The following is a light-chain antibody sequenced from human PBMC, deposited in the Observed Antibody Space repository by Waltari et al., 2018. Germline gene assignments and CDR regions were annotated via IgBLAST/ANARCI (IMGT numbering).Light chain of an antibody. J-gene: IGKJ1*01. Sequence: DIQMTQSPPSVSASVGARVTITCRASQGISTWLAWYQQKAGKAPKLLIYAASNLQTGVPSRFSGSGSGTDFTLTISSLQPEDSATYYCQQASSFPRTFGQGTKVEIK. CDR1: QGISTW. V-gene: IGKV1-12*01. CDR2: AAS. CDR3: QQASSFPRT.